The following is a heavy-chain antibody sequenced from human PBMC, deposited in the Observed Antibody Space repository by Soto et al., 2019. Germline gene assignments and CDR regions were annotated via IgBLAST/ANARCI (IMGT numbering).Heavy chain of an antibody. V-gene: IGHV4-61*01. CDR3: ARFLFYYDFWSGYNPMDYFDY. CDR1: GGSISSGSYY. D-gene: IGHD3-3*01. Sequence: SETLSLTCTVSGGSISSGSYYWSWIRQPPGKGLEWIGYIYYSGSTNYNPSLKSRVTISVDTSKNQFSLKLSSVTAADTAVYYCARFLFYYDFWSGYNPMDYFDYWGQGTLVTVSS. CDR2: IYYSGST. J-gene: IGHJ4*02.